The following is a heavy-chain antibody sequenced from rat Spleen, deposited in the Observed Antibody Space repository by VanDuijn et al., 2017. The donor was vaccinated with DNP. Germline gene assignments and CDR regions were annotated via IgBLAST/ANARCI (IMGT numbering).Heavy chain of an antibody. CDR2: INYSGST. Sequence: EVQLQESGPGLVKPSQSLSLTCSVTGYSITSHYWGWIRKFPGNKMEWMGYINYSGSTGYNPSLKSRISITRDTSKNQFFLQLNSVTTEDTATYYCARAHYYSSYMGWCFDFWGPGTMVTVSS. CDR1: GYSITSHY. V-gene: IGHV3-1*01. J-gene: IGHJ1*01. CDR3: ARAHYYSSYMGWCFDF. D-gene: IGHD1-2*01.